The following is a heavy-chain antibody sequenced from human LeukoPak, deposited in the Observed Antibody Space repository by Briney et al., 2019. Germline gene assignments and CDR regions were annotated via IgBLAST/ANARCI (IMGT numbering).Heavy chain of an antibody. J-gene: IGHJ5*02. CDR3: ARDNSVRDEAWWFNP. CDR2: IYTSGST. V-gene: IGHV4-4*07. D-gene: IGHD5-24*01. CDR1: GGSISSYY. Sequence: SETLSLTCTVSGGSISSYYWSWIRQPAGKGLEWIGRIYTSGSTNYNPSLKSRVTISVDTSKNQFSLKLSSVTAADTAVYYCARDNSVRDEAWWFNPWGQGTLVTVSS.